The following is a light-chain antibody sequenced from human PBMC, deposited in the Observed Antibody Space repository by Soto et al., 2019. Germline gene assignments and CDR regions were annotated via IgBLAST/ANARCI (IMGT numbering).Light chain of an antibody. CDR2: KVS. V-gene: IGKV2-30*01. CDR1: QSLLYSDGNTF. Sequence: DVVLTQSPPSLPVTLGQPASISCRSSQSLLYSDGNTFLSWFQQRPGQSPRRLIYKVSQRDSGVPDRFSGSGSGTDFTLIISRVEAEDVGLYFCMQGTHWPRTFGQGTKVDIK. J-gene: IGKJ1*01. CDR3: MQGTHWPRT.